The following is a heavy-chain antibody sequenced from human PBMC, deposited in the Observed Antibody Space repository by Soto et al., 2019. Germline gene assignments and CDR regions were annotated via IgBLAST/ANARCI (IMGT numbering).Heavy chain of an antibody. V-gene: IGHV3-23*01. CDR2: ISGSGGDT. Sequence: GGSLRLSCTASGFTFRSYAMSWVRQAPGKGLQWVSAISGSGGDTSYADSVKGRFTISRDNSKNTLYLQMNSLRAEDTAVYYCARWNYVHYWGQGTLVTVSS. CDR3: ARWNYVHY. CDR1: GFTFRSYA. J-gene: IGHJ4*02. D-gene: IGHD2-15*01.